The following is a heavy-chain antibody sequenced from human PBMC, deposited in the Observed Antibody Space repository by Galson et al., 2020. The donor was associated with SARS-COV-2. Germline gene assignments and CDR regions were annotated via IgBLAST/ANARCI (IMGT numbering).Heavy chain of an antibody. CDR3: AQRASLLVPGTDWFDP. CDR2: IYWDNDK. CDR1: GFSLSTFGVG. V-gene: IGHV2-5*02. D-gene: IGHD6-19*01. Sequence: SGPTLVKPTQTLTLTCTFSGFSLSTFGVGVGWVRQPPGKALEWLALIYWDNDKRYNPFMKSRLTINKDTSKNQVVLTMTNMDPVDTATYYCAQRASLLVPGTDWFDPWGQGTLVTVSS. J-gene: IGHJ5*02.